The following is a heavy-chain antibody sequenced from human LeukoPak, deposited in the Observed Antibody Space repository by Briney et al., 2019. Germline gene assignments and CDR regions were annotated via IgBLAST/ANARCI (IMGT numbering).Heavy chain of an antibody. V-gene: IGHV1-69*06. CDR3: ARGEQLRYFDFSLDYYYYYGMDV. CDR2: IIPILGTA. Sequence: ASVKVSCKASGVTFSNYAINWVRQAPGQGLEWMGGIIPILGTANYAQKFQGRVTITADKSTSTAYMELSSLRSEDTAVYYCARGEQLRYFDFSLDYYYYYGMDVWGKGTMVTVSS. D-gene: IGHD3-9*01. J-gene: IGHJ6*04. CDR1: GVTFSNYA.